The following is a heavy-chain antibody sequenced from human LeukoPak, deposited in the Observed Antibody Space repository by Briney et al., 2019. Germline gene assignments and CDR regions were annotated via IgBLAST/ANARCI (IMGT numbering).Heavy chain of an antibody. CDR2: IYSGGTT. Sequence: GGSLRLSCAASGCNVTTNYLSWVRQAPGKGLEGVSVIYSGGTTYYADSVKGRFTISRDISKNTLSLQMNSLRAEDTAVYYCARGRRDGYNLGYWGQGTLVVVSS. CDR1: GCNVTTNY. V-gene: IGHV3-53*01. CDR3: ARGRRDGYNLGY. J-gene: IGHJ4*02. D-gene: IGHD5-24*01.